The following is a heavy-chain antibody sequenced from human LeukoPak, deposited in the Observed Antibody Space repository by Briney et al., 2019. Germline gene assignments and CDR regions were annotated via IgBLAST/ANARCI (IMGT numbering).Heavy chain of an antibody. J-gene: IGHJ3*02. CDR3: ARGRGGDFWSGPRDAFDI. CDR2: IYTSGST. CDR1: GGSISSYY. D-gene: IGHD3-3*01. Sequence: PSETLSLTCTVSGGSISSYYWSWIRQPAGKGLEWIGRIYTSGSTNYNPSLKSRVTMSVDASKNQFSLKLSSVTAADTAVYYCARGRGGDFWSGPRDAFDIWGQGTMVTVSS. V-gene: IGHV4-4*07.